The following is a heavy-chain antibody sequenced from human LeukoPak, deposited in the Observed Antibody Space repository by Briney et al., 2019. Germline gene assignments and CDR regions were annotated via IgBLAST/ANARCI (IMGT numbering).Heavy chain of an antibody. CDR2: MNPKSQNT. CDR3: VRGLKGNYYSGSGTYRWFAP. Sequence: PLASVKVSCKASGYTFAGYYMHWVRQAPGQGLEWMGWMNPKSQNTGYAQKFQGRVTITTNPSITTAYMELSSLRSEDTAVYYCVRGLKGNYYSGSGTYRWFAPWGQGTLVTVSS. CDR1: GYTFAGYY. J-gene: IGHJ5*02. V-gene: IGHV1-8*03. D-gene: IGHD3-10*01.